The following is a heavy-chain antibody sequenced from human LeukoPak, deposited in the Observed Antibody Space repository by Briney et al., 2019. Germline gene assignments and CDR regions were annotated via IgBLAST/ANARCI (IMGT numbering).Heavy chain of an antibody. J-gene: IGHJ3*02. Sequence: GGSLRLSCAASRFTVSTNYMSWVRQAPGKGLEWVSEIYSGGNTYYATSVKGRFSISRDTFKNTVYLQMNSLRAEDTAVYYCARVLRERGAFDIWGQGTMVTVSS. CDR3: ARVLRERGAFDI. V-gene: IGHV3-53*01. CDR1: RFTVSTNY. CDR2: IYSGGNT. D-gene: IGHD1-26*01.